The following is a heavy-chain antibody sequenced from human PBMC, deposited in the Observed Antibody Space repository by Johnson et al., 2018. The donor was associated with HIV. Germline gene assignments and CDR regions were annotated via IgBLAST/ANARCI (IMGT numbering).Heavy chain of an antibody. Sequence: VQLVESGGGVVQPGRSLRLSCAASGFTVSSNYMSWVRQAPGKGLEWVSYISSSGSTIYYADSVKGRFPISRDNSKNTLYRQMGSLRAEDMAVYYCARGCGDCYPGDDAFDIWGQGTMVTVSS. CDR2: ISSSGSTI. CDR3: ARGCGDCYPGDDAFDI. CDR1: GFTVSSNY. D-gene: IGHD2-21*02. J-gene: IGHJ3*02. V-gene: IGHV3-48*01.